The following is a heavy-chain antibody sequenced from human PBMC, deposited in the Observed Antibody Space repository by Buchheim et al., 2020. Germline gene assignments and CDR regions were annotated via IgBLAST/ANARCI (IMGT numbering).Heavy chain of an antibody. CDR3: ARDWGYCSGGSCYSGNY. CDR1: GFTFSSYW. D-gene: IGHD2-15*01. CDR2: IKQDGSEK. J-gene: IGHJ4*02. V-gene: IGHV3-7*01. Sequence: EVQLVESGGGLVQPGGSLRLSCVASGFTFSSYWMSWVRQAPGKGLEWVANIKQDGSEKYSVDSVEGRFTISRDNAKNSLYLQMNSLRAEDTAVYYCARDWGYCSGGSCYSGNYWGQGTL.